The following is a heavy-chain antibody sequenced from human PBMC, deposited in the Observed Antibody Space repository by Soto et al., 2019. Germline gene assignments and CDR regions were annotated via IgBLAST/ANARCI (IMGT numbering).Heavy chain of an antibody. V-gene: IGHV3-21*01. CDR3: ARDDRFLEWLAVLDI. CDR2: ISSSSSYI. J-gene: IGHJ3*02. CDR1: GFTFSSYS. Sequence: ESGGGLVKPGGSLRLSCAASGFTFSSYSMNWVRQAPGKGLEWVSSISSSSSYIYYADSVKGRFTISRDNAKNSLYLQMNSLRAEDTAVYYCARDDRFLEWLAVLDIWGQGTMVTVSS. D-gene: IGHD3-3*01.